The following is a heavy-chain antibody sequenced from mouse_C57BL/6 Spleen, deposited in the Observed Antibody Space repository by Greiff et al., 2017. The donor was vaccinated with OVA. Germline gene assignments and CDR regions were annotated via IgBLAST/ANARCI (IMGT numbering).Heavy chain of an antibody. CDR1: GYTFTSYW. CDR2: IDPSDSYT. CDR3: ARGYDYDKVDY. J-gene: IGHJ4*01. D-gene: IGHD2-4*01. Sequence: QVQLKQPGAELVMPGASVKLSCKASGYTFTSYWMHWVKQRPGQGLEWIGEIDPSDSYTNYNQKFKGKSTLTVDKSSSTAYMQLSSLTSEDSAVYYCARGYDYDKVDYWGQGTSVTVSS. V-gene: IGHV1-69*01.